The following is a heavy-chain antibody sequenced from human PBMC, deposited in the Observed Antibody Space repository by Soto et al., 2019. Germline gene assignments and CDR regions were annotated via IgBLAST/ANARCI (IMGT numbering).Heavy chain of an antibody. Sequence: EXXSLTCYVSGGSISSSKWWSWVRQRPGKGLEWIGEIYHSGSTNYSPSLMSRLTLSVDRSRNQLSLKLRSVTAADTAVYYCSRDMTSGSETSYYYNAIDLWGRGTTVTVSS. J-gene: IGHJ6*02. V-gene: IGHV4-4*02. CDR2: IYHSGST. CDR1: GGSISSSKW. CDR3: SRDMTSGSETSYYYNAIDL. D-gene: IGHD3-10*01.